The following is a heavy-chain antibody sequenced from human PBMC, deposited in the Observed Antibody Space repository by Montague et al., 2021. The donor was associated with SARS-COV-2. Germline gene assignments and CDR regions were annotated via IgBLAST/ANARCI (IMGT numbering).Heavy chain of an antibody. J-gene: IGHJ4*02. CDR2: ISISGST. CDR1: GGSISSGSYY. Sequence: TLSLTCTVSGGSISSGSYYWSWIRQPAGKGLEWIGRISISGSTNYNPSLKGRVTISVDTSKNQFSLKLSSVTAADTAVCYCARDIAVAGLFDYWGQGTLVTVSS. V-gene: IGHV4-61*02. D-gene: IGHD6-19*01. CDR3: ARDIAVAGLFDY.